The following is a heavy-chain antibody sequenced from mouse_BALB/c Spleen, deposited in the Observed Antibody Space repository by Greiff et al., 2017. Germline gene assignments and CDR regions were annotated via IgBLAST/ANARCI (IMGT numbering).Heavy chain of an antibody. CDR1: GYTFTSYS. D-gene: IGHD2-2*01. V-gene: IGHV1S81*02. J-gene: IGHJ4*01. CDR3: TRGDGYDDAMDY. Sequence: QVQLQQPGAELVKPGASVKLSCKASGYTFTSYSMYWVKQRPGQGLEWIGGINPSNGGTNFNEKFKSKATLTVDKSSSTAYMQLSSLTSEDSAVYYCTRGDGYDDAMDYWGQGTSVTLSS. CDR2: INPSNGGT.